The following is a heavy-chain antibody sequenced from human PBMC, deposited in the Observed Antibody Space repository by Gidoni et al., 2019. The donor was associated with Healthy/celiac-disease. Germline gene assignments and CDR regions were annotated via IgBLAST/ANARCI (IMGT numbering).Heavy chain of an antibody. Sequence: EVQLVESGGGLVKPGGSLRHSCAASAFTFSSYSMNWVRQAPGKGLEWVSSISSSSSYIYYADSVKGRFTISRDNAKNSLYLQMNSLRAEDTAVYYCASSITMVRGLPWGQGTLVTVSS. J-gene: IGHJ5*02. CDR2: ISSSSSYI. V-gene: IGHV3-21*01. CDR1: AFTFSSYS. CDR3: ASSITMVRGLP. D-gene: IGHD3-10*01.